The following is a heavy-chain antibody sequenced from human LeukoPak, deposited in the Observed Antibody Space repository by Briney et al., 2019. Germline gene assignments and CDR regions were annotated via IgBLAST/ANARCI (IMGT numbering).Heavy chain of an antibody. CDR2: IIPILGIA. CDR1: GGTFSSYT. V-gene: IGHV1-69*02. D-gene: IGHD3-9*01. J-gene: IGHJ4*02. CDR3: ARGPAYYDILTGYDY. Sequence: SVKVSCKASGGTFSSYTISWVRQAPGQGLEWMGRIIPILGIANYAQKFQGRVTITADKSTSTAYMELSSLRSEDTAVYYCARGPAYYDILTGYDYWGQGTLVTVSS.